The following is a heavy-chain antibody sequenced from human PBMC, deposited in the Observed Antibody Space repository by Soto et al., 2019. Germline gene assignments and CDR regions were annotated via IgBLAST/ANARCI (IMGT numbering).Heavy chain of an antibody. D-gene: IGHD4-4*01. CDR1: GFSFSTFG. Sequence: PGGSLSLSCAASGFSFSTFGMDWVRLAPGRRLEWVSAISASGINTYYADSVKGRFTISRDNSKNTLFLQMNSLRAEDTAIYYCAKELGHSKPFDFWGQGTLVTVSS. CDR3: AKELGHSKPFDF. V-gene: IGHV3-23*01. J-gene: IGHJ4*02. CDR2: ISASGINT.